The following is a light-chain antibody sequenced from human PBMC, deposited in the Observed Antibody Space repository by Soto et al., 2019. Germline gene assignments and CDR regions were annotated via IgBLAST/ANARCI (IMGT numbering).Light chain of an antibody. CDR3: QQYGSSPLT. Sequence: DIVLTQSPGTLSLSPGDRATLSCRASQSVSSSYLAWYQQTPGQAPRLLIYDASSRATGIPDRFSGSGSGTDFTLTISRLEPEDFAVYYCQQYGSSPLTFGGGTKVEIK. CDR1: QSVSSSY. J-gene: IGKJ4*01. CDR2: DAS. V-gene: IGKV3-20*01.